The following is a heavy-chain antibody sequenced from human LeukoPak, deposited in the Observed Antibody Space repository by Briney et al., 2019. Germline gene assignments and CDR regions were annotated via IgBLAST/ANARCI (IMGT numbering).Heavy chain of an antibody. CDR2: IIPIFGTA. CDR1: GGTFSSYA. Sequence: SMKVSSKAYGGTFSSYAISWVRQAHGQGLEWMGGIIPIFGTANYAQKFQGRVTITADESTSTAYMELSSLRSEDTAVYYCASRSRATNLYSSGWYENLLFDYWGQGTLVTVSS. V-gene: IGHV1-69*13. D-gene: IGHD6-19*01. J-gene: IGHJ4*02. CDR3: ASRSRATNLYSSGWYENLLFDY.